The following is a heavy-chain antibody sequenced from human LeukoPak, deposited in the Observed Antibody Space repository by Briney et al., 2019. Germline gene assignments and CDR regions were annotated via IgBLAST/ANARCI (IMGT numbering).Heavy chain of an antibody. Sequence: GASVTVSCKASGYTFTSYYMHWVRQAPGQGLEWMGWINPNSGGTNYAQKFQGRVTITRDTSISTAYMELSRLRSDDTAVYYCARDHAYSGNRDYWGQGTLVTVSS. J-gene: IGHJ4*02. CDR3: ARDHAYSGNRDY. V-gene: IGHV1-2*02. CDR1: GYTFTSYY. CDR2: INPNSGGT. D-gene: IGHD1-26*01.